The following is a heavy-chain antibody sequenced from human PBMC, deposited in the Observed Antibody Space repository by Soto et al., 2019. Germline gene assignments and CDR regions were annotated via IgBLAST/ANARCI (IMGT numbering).Heavy chain of an antibody. CDR3: AREYIAARPSYYYGMDV. Sequence: QVQLVESGGGVVQPGRSLRLSCAASGFTFSSYAMHWVRQAPGKGLEWVAVISYDGSNKYYADSVKGRFTISRDNSKNTLYLQMNSLRAEDTAVYYCAREYIAARPSYYYGMDVWGQGTTVTVSS. V-gene: IGHV3-30-3*01. CDR2: ISYDGSNK. J-gene: IGHJ6*02. D-gene: IGHD6-6*01. CDR1: GFTFSSYA.